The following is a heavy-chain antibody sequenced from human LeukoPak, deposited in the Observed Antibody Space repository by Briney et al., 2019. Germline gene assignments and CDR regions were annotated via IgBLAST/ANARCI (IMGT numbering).Heavy chain of an antibody. CDR2: ISGDARTT. D-gene: IGHD6-19*01. CDR3: VRDRAVAGTEDFYFDF. Sequence: PGGSLRLSCAASGFTFSRYWMHWVRQAPGKGLVWVSRISGDARTTTYADSVKGRFTIFRDNAKNTLCLQMNSLRAEDTALYYCVRDRAVAGTEDFYFDFWGQGTLVTVSS. J-gene: IGHJ4*02. V-gene: IGHV3-74*01. CDR1: GFTFSRYW.